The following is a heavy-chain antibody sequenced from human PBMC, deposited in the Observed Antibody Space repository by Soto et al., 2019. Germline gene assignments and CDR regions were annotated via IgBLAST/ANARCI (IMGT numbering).Heavy chain of an antibody. Sequence: ASVKVSCKASGYTFTSYGISWVRQAPGQGLEWMGWISAYNGNTNYAQKLQGRVTMTTDTSTSTAYMELRSLRSDDTAVYYCASGSHCSSTSCYYYYYFLAFSGKGSSVIGSS. J-gene: IGHJ6*03. CDR3: ASGSHCSSTSCYYYYYFLAF. CDR1: GYTFTSYG. CDR2: ISAYNGNT. V-gene: IGHV1-18*01. D-gene: IGHD2-2*01.